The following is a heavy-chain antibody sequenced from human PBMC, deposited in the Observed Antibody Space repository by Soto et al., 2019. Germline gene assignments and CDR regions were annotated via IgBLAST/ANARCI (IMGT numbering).Heavy chain of an antibody. CDR1: GGTFSSYA. Sequence: QVQLVQSGAEVKKPGSSVKVSCKASGGTFSSYAISWVRQAPGQGLEWMGGLIPIFGTANYAQKFQGRVPITADESTSTAYMELSSLRSEDTAVYYCAREFHITGTHGTLYYFDYWGQETLVTVSS. CDR3: AREFHITGTHGTLYYFDY. V-gene: IGHV1-69*01. J-gene: IGHJ4*02. D-gene: IGHD1-7*01. CDR2: LIPIFGTA.